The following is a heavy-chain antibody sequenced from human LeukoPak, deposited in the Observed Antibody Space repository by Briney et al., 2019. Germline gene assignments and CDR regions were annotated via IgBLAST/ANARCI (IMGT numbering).Heavy chain of an antibody. Sequence: GGSLRLSCAASGFTFSSYAMSWVRQAPGKGLEWVSYMSSSGSTKNYADSVKGRFTISRDNAKNSLYLQMNSLRAEDTAVYYCATLRQQTYYYDSSGYYQGVFDYWGQGTLVTVSS. J-gene: IGHJ4*02. CDR3: ATLRQQTYYYDSSGYYQGVFDY. V-gene: IGHV3-48*03. CDR1: GFTFSSYA. D-gene: IGHD3-22*01. CDR2: MSSSGSTK.